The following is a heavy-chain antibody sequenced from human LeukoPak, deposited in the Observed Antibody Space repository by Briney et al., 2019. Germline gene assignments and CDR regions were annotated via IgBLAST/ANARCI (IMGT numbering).Heavy chain of an antibody. J-gene: IGHJ6*03. CDR1: GGSIGTYY. CDR3: ARAQGVAWYNWNDDYYYYYMDV. Sequence: SETLSLTCTVSGGSIGTYYWSWFRQSPGKGLEWIGYIYYSGITKYNPSFKSRVTISVDTSKNQFSLKLSSVTAADTAVYYCARAQGVAWYNWNDDYYYYYMDVWGKGTTVTVSS. V-gene: IGHV4-59*12. D-gene: IGHD1-1*01. CDR2: IYYSGIT.